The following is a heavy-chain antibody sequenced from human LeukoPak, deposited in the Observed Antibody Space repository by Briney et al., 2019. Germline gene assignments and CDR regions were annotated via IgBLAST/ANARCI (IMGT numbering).Heavy chain of an antibody. CDR2: ISGSGGST. CDR1: GFTFSSYA. J-gene: IGHJ3*02. V-gene: IGHV3-23*01. CDR3: AKVVFSYYYDSSGYYYEVGALEI. D-gene: IGHD3-22*01. Sequence: PGGSLRLSCAASGFTFSSYAMSWVRQAPGKGLEWVSAISGSGGSTYYADSVKGRFTISRDNSKNTLYLQMNSLRAEDTAVYYCAKVVFSYYYDSSGYYYEVGALEIWGQGTMVTVSS.